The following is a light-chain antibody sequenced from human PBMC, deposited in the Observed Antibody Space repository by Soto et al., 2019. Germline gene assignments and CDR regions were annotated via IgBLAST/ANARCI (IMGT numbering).Light chain of an antibody. CDR3: QQRSNWPPWT. CDR2: DAS. Sequence: EIVLTQSPATLSLSPGERATLSCRASQSVSSYLAWYQQKPGQAPRLLIYDASNRATGIPARFSGSGSGTDFTHTISSLEPGDLAVYYCQQRSNWPPWTFGQGTKVEIK. V-gene: IGKV3-11*01. J-gene: IGKJ1*01. CDR1: QSVSSY.